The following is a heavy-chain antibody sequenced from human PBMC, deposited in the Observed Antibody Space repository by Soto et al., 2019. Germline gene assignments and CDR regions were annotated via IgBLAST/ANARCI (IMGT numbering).Heavy chain of an antibody. Sequence: SGGSLRLSCAPSGFTFSSYGMHWVRQAPGKGLEWVAVISYDGSNRYYADSVKGRFTISRDNSKNTLYLQMNSLRAEDTAVYYCAKDTGWVTVTTYGMDVWGQGTTVTVSS. CDR2: ISYDGSNR. V-gene: IGHV3-30*18. CDR1: GFTFSSYG. D-gene: IGHD4-17*01. J-gene: IGHJ6*02. CDR3: AKDTGWVTVTTYGMDV.